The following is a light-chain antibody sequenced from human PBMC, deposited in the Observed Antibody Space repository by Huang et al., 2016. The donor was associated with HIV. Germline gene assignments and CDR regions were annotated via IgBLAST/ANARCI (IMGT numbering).Light chain of an antibody. CDR1: QSVGSY. V-gene: IGKV3-11*01. J-gene: IGKJ1*01. CDR3: KQRSNRTPTT. Sequence: EIILTQSPATLSLSPGERATLSCRASQSVGSYLAWYQQKPGQAPRLLIYDASNRATGIPARFSGGGSGTDFTLTIRGLEPDDFAVYFCKQRSNRTPTTFGQGTKVE. CDR2: DAS.